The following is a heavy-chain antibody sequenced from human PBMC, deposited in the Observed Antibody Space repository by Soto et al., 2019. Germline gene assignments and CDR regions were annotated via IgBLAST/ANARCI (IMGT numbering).Heavy chain of an antibody. CDR3: ARGGKVVVAATEVNDFQI. V-gene: IGHV4-34*01. CDR1: GGSFSGYY. D-gene: IGHD2-15*01. J-gene: IGHJ3*02. CDR2: INHSGST. Sequence: PSETLSLTCAVYGGSFSGYYWSWIRQPPGKGLEWVGEINHSGSTNYNPALKSRVTISVDTSKNQFSLKLSSVTAADTAVYYCARGGKVVVAATEVNDFQICGQRTMVNVAS.